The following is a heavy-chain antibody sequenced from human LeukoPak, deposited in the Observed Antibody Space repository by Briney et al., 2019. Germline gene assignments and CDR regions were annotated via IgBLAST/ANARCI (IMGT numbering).Heavy chain of an antibody. D-gene: IGHD2/OR15-2a*01. V-gene: IGHV3-48*03. CDR2: ISSSGSTI. Sequence: GGSLRLSCAASGFTFSSYEMNWVRQAPGKGLEWVSYISSSGSTIYYADSVKGRFTISRDSAKNSLYLEMNSLRAEDTAVYYCARMRSNSDSFDYWGQGSLVTVSS. CDR3: ARMRSNSDSFDY. CDR1: GFTFSSYE. J-gene: IGHJ4*02.